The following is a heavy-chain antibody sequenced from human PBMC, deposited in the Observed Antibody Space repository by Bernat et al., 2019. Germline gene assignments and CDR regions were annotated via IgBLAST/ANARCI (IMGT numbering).Heavy chain of an antibody. J-gene: IGHJ5*02. V-gene: IGHV5-10-1*01. CDR3: ARHKGYGDSSSWFDP. D-gene: IGHD4-17*01. CDR2: IDPSESYT. CDR1: GYSFTSYW. Sequence: EVQLVQSGAEVKKPGESLRISCKGSGYSFTSYWISWVRQMPGKGLEWMGRIDPSESYTNYHPSLQGHVTISADKSISTAYLQWSSLKASDTAMYYCARHKGYGDSSSWFDPWGQGTLVTVSS.